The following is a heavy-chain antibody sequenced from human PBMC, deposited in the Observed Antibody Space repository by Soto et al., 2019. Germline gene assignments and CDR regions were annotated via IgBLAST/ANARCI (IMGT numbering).Heavy chain of an antibody. CDR2: ISGSGGST. D-gene: IGHD3-3*01. Sequence: GGSLRLSCAASGFTFSSYAMSWVRQAPGKGLEWVSAISGSGGSTYYADSVKGRFTISRDNSKNTLYLQMNSLRAEDTAVYYCAKDHVLRFLEWLPPLWFDPWGQGTLVTVSS. CDR1: GFTFSSYA. V-gene: IGHV3-23*01. J-gene: IGHJ5*02. CDR3: AKDHVLRFLEWLPPLWFDP.